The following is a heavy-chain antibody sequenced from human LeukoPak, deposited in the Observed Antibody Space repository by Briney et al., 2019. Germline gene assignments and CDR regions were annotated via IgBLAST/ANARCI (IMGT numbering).Heavy chain of an antibody. D-gene: IGHD2-2*01. Sequence: GGSLSLSCAASGLTLGGHGMHWVRQAPGKGLEWVAVISYDGSNKYYADSVKGRFTISRDNSKNTLYLQMNSLRAEDTAVYYCAKDYVSYCSSTSCYNWFFHWGRGTLVTVSS. CDR1: GLTLGGHG. V-gene: IGHV3-30*18. CDR2: ISYDGSNK. J-gene: IGHJ5*02. CDR3: AKDYVSYCSSTSCYNWFFH.